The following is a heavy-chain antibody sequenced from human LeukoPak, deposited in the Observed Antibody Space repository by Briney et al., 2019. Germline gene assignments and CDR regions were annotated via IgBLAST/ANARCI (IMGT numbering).Heavy chain of an antibody. D-gene: IGHD6-19*01. J-gene: IGHJ4*02. CDR3: ARAGGRSSGWYMAADY. Sequence: PAASVKVSCKASGYTFTGYYMHWVRQAPGQGLEWMGWINPNSGGTNYAQKFQGRVTMTRDTSISTAYMELSRLRSDDTAVYYCARAGGRSSGWYMAADYWGQGTLVTVSS. CDR2: INPNSGGT. CDR1: GYTFTGYY. V-gene: IGHV1-2*02.